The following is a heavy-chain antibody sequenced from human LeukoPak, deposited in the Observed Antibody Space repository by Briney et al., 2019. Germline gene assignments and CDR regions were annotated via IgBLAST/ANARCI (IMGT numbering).Heavy chain of an antibody. D-gene: IGHD2-2*01. CDR1: GFTFSSYA. Sequence: PGGSLRLSCAASGFTFSSYAMSWVRQAPGKGLEWVSAISGSGGSTYYADSVKGRFTISRDNSKNTLYLQMNSLRAEDTAVYYWAKDPPPHPQIVVVPAAHFDYWGQGTLVTVSS. J-gene: IGHJ4*02. CDR2: ISGSGGST. V-gene: IGHV3-23*01. CDR3: AKDPPPHPQIVVVPAAHFDY.